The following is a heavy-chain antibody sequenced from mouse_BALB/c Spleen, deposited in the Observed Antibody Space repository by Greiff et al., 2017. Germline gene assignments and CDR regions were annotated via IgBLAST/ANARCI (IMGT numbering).Heavy chain of an antibody. V-gene: IGHV5-6-4*01. CDR3: TREDYSNPYYFDY. J-gene: IGHJ2*01. D-gene: IGHD2-5*01. CDR2: ISSGGSYT. CDR1: GFTFSSYT. Sequence: DVMLVESGGGLVKPGGSLKLSCAASGFTFSSYTMSWVRQTSEKRLEWVATISSGGSYTYYPDSVKGRFTISRDNAKNTLYLQMSSLKSEDTAMYYCTREDYSNPYYFDYWGQGTTLTVSS.